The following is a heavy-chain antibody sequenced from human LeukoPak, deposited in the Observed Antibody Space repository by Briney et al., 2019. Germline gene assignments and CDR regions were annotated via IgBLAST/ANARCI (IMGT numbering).Heavy chain of an antibody. D-gene: IGHD3-10*01. V-gene: IGHV1-69*06. CDR2: IAPISGTP. CDR3: AREGEYYAESGNLIDAADV. J-gene: IGHJ3*01. Sequence: SVKVSCKASGGTFTHFVISWLRQAPGQGLEWMGGIAPISGTPVYAQKFQDRVNITADTSTNTAYMEMSSLTSEDTAMYYCAREGEYYAESGNLIDAADVWGQGTMVIVSA. CDR1: GGTFTHFV.